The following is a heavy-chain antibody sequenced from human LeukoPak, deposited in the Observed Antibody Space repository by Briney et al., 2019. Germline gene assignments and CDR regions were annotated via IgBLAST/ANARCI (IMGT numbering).Heavy chain of an antibody. D-gene: IGHD5-12*01. J-gene: IGHJ4*02. CDR1: GGTFSSYA. CDR2: ITPIFGTA. CDR3: ARFGGGYGRRQDLKLYFDY. V-gene: IGHV1-69*06. Sequence: GASVKVSCKASGGTFSSYAISWVRQAPGQGLEWMGGITPIFGTANYAQKFQGRVTITADKSTSTAYMELSSLRSEDTAVYYCARFGGGYGRRQDLKLYFDYWGQGTLVTVSS.